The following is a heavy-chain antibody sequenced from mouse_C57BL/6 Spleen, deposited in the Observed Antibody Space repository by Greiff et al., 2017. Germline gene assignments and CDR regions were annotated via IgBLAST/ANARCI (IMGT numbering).Heavy chain of an antibody. V-gene: IGHV1-80*01. CDR1: GYAFSSYW. CDR3: AREGVTGVDY. J-gene: IGHJ2*01. D-gene: IGHD2-1*01. CDR2: IYPGDGDT. Sequence: VQLQQSGAELVKPGASVKISCKASGYAFSSYWMNWVKQRPGKGLEWIGQIYPGDGDTNYNGKFKGKATLTADKSSRPAYMQLSSLTSEDSAVYLCAREGVTGVDYWGQGTTRTVSS.